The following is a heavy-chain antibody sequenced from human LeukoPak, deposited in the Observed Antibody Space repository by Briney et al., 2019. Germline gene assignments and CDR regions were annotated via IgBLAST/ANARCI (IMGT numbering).Heavy chain of an antibody. CDR1: GFTFSSYG. CDR3: AKGDAYCGGDCFPD. Sequence: PGGSLRLSCAASGFTFSSYGMHWVRQAPGKGLEWVAFIRYDGSNKYYADSVKGRFTISRDNSKNTLFLQMNSLRAEDTAVYFCAKGDAYCGGDCFPDWGQGTLVTVSS. V-gene: IGHV3-30*02. CDR2: IRYDGSNK. J-gene: IGHJ4*02. D-gene: IGHD2-21*02.